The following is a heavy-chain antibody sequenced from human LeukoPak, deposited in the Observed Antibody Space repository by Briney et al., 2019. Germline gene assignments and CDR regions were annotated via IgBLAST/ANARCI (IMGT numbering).Heavy chain of an antibody. CDR3: ARDHLEAVAAPSDY. Sequence: GASVKVSCTASGYTFTSYGISWVRQAPGQGLEWMGWISAYNGNTNYAQKLQGRVTMTTDTSTSTAYMELRSLRSDDTAVYYCARDHLEAVAAPSDYWGQGTLVTVSS. D-gene: IGHD6-19*01. CDR1: GYTFTSYG. CDR2: ISAYNGNT. J-gene: IGHJ4*02. V-gene: IGHV1-18*01.